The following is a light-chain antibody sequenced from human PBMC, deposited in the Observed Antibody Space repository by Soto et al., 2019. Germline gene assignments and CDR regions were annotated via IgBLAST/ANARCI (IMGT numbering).Light chain of an antibody. Sequence: EIVLTQSPATLSLSPGERATLSCRASQSVSSYLACYQQKPGQAPRLLLYHASNRATGIPARFSGSGSGTAFSLTISSLEREDVAVYYCKQRSNWPPWTFGQATKVEIK. CDR3: KQRSNWPPWT. CDR2: HAS. J-gene: IGKJ1*01. V-gene: IGKV3-11*01. CDR1: QSVSSY.